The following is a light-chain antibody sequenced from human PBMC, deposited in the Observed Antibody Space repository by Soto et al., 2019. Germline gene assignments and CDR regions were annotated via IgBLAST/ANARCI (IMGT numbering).Light chain of an antibody. CDR2: EVN. Sequence: QSALTQPASVSGSPGRAITIPCTGTSSDVGSYDLVSWYQQYPDKAPKLMIYEVNKRPSGVSNRFSGSKSGNTASLTISGLQPEDEADYYCCSYAVRTTLCVFGGGTKLTVL. J-gene: IGLJ2*01. CDR1: SSDVGSYDL. CDR3: CSYAVRTTLCV. V-gene: IGLV2-23*02.